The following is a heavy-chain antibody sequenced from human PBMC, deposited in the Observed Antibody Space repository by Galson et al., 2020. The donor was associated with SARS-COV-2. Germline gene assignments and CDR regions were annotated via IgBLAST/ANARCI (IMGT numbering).Heavy chain of an antibody. J-gene: IGHJ6*03. CDR2: IWYDGSNK. Sequence: GGSLRLSCAASGFTFSSYGMHWVRQAPGKGLEWVAVIWYDGSNKYYADSVKGRFTISRDNSKNTLYLQMNSLRAEDTAVYYCAKDFAVAVAGTVYYMDVWGKGTTVTVSS. CDR1: GFTFSSYG. D-gene: IGHD6-19*01. CDR3: AKDFAVAVAGTVYYMDV. V-gene: IGHV3-33*06.